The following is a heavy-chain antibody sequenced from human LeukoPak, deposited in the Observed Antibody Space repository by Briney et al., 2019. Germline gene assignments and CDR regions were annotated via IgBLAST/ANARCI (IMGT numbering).Heavy chain of an antibody. Sequence: SGPTLVKPTQTLTLTGTVSEVSATHNGVGGSWIRQPPGQALEWLALIFWDDDKRYSPALKSRLSITKVTAKNAVVLTMTNMGPVDTGTYFCAHMYSSGPHGYDYWGQGSLVTVSS. CDR1: EVSATHNGVG. J-gene: IGHJ4*02. V-gene: IGHV2-5*02. CDR2: IFWDDDK. D-gene: IGHD6-19*01. CDR3: AHMYSSGPHGYDY.